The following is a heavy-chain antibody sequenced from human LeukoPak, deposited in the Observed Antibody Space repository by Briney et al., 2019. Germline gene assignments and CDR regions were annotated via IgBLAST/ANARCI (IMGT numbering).Heavy chain of an antibody. J-gene: IGHJ5*02. Sequence: SETLSLTCTVSGGSLSSYYWSWLRQPPGKGLEWIGYIYYSGSTNYNPSLKSRVTISADTSKKQFSLKLRSVTAADTAVYYCARQGYSYGWWTKNWFDPWGRGTLVTVSS. CDR1: GGSLSSYY. CDR2: IYYSGST. V-gene: IGHV4-59*01. D-gene: IGHD5-18*01. CDR3: ARQGYSYGWWTKNWFDP.